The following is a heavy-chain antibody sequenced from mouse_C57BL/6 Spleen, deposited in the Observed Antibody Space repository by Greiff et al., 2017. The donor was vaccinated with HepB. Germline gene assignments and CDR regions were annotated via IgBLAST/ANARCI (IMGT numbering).Heavy chain of an antibody. D-gene: IGHD2-3*01. CDR2: IYPRSGNN. J-gene: IGHJ2*01. V-gene: IGHV1-81*01. CDR1: GYTFTSYG. Sequence: VQLQQSGAELARPGASVKLSCKASGYTFTSYGISWVKQRTGQGLEWIGEIYPRSGNNYYNEKFKGKATLTADKSSSKAYMELRSLTSEDSAVYFCARSFDGYYSFDYWGQGTTLTVSS. CDR3: ARSFDGYYSFDY.